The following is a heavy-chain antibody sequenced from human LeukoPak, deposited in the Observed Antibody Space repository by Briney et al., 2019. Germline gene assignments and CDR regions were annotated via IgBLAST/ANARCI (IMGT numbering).Heavy chain of an antibody. Sequence: SETLSLTCAVYGGSFSGYYWSWIRQPPGKGLEWIGEINHSGSTNYNPSLKSRVTISVDTFKNQFSLKLSSVTAADTAVYYCARGLDFDYWGQGTLVTVSS. J-gene: IGHJ4*02. CDR3: ARGLDFDY. CDR2: INHSGST. V-gene: IGHV4-34*01. CDR1: GGSFSGYY.